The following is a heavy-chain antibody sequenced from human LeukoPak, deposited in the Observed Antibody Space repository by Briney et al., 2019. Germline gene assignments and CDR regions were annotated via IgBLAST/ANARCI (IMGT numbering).Heavy chain of an antibody. Sequence: GGSLRLSCAASGFTVSSNYMSWVRQAPGKGLEWVSVIYSGGSTYYADSVKGRFTISRDNSKNTLYLQMNSLRAEDTAVYYCARDRSYGLGATFDYWGQRTLVTVSS. D-gene: IGHD1-26*01. CDR3: ARDRSYGLGATFDY. CDR2: IYSGGST. CDR1: GFTVSSNY. J-gene: IGHJ4*02. V-gene: IGHV3-53*01.